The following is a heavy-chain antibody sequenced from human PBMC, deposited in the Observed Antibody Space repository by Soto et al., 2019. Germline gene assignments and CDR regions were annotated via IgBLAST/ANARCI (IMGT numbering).Heavy chain of an antibody. D-gene: IGHD6-19*01. CDR2: ISYDGSSK. J-gene: IGHJ4*02. CDR1: GFTFSSFS. V-gene: IGHV3-30-3*01. CDR3: ARTTAVAGTPEFDD. Sequence: PGGSLRLSCVASGFTFSSFSLHWGRQAPGKGLEWLALISYDGSSKYNADSVKGRFTISRENSNNTLYLQLSSLRPDDTAVYYCARTTAVAGTPEFDDWGQGARVTVAS.